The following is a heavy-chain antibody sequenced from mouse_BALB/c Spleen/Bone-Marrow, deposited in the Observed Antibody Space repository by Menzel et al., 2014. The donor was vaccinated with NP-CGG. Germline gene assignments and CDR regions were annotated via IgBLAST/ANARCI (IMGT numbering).Heavy chain of an antibody. V-gene: IGHV1-67*01. D-gene: IGHD1-1*01. Sequence: VKLMESGPELVRPGVSVKIPCKGSGYTFTDYAMHWVKQSHAKSLEWIGVISTYSGNTNYNQKFKGKATMTVDKSSSTAYMELARLTSEDSAIYYCARRPYGSSYDFDYWGQGTTLTVSS. CDR1: GYTFTDYA. CDR2: ISTYSGNT. J-gene: IGHJ2*01. CDR3: ARRPYGSSYDFDY.